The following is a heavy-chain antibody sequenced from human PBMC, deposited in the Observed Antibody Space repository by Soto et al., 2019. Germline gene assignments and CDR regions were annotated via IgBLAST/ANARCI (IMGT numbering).Heavy chain of an antibody. CDR2: INHDGSEQ. CDR1: GFSFRNYW. D-gene: IGHD2-15*01. J-gene: IGHJ4*01. Sequence: EVQLVESGGDLVQPGGSLRLSCAVSGFSFRNYWMSWVRQAPGKGLEWVANINHDGSEQNFLDSVKGRFTISRDNGKNPLFLQMNSRRPEDRAVYYCARDIGYSSFYYWGHGTLVTVSS. CDR3: ARDIGYSSFYY. V-gene: IGHV3-7*01.